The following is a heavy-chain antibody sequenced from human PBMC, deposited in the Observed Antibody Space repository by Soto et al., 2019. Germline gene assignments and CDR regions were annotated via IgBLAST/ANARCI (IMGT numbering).Heavy chain of an antibody. D-gene: IGHD2-21*02. CDR1: GHTFTTYG. CDR2: ISAYNGNT. J-gene: IGHJ4*01. Sequence: ASVKVSCKASGHTFTTYGISWVRQAPGQGLEWMGWISAYNGNTNYAQKVQGRVTMTTDTSTSTAYMELRSLRSDDTAVYYCAIDRGDPYSFDCCGHGTLVTVSS. V-gene: IGHV1-18*04. CDR3: AIDRGDPYSFDC.